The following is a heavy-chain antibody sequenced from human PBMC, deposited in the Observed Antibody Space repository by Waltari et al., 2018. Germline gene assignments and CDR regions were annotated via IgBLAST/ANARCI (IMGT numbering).Heavy chain of an antibody. V-gene: IGHV1-18*01. Sequence: QVQLVQSGTEVKKPGASVKVSCKASGYTFSNYGVSWVRQAPGQGLEWVGWIPAYNGNTHSAPKPQGRVTMTTDTSATTAYLELRSLTSDDTAVYYCARVFDSSQYYYGSDYWGQGTLVTVSS. CDR3: ARVFDSSQYYYGSDY. CDR1: GYTFSNYG. D-gene: IGHD3-22*01. CDR2: IPAYNGNT. J-gene: IGHJ4*02.